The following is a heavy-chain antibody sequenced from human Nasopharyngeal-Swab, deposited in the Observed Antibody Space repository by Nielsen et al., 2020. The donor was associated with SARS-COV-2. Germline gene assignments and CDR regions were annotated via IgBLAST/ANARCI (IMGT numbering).Heavy chain of an antibody. CDR2: IWYDGSNK. CDR3: ARHKGHYYYMDV. Sequence: GESLKISCAASGFTFSSYGMHWVRQAPGKGLEWVAVIWYDGSNKYYADSVKGRFTISRDNSKNTLYLQMNSLRAEDTAVYYCARHKGHYYYMDVWGKGTTVTVSS. V-gene: IGHV3-33*01. CDR1: GFTFSSYG. J-gene: IGHJ6*03.